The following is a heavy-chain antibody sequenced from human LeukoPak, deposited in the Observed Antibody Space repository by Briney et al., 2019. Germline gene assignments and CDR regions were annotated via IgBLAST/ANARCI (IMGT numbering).Heavy chain of an antibody. D-gene: IGHD1-26*01. V-gene: IGHV3-21*01. Sequence: GGSLRLSCAASGFTFSSYSMNWVRQAPGKGLEWVSSISSSSSYIYYADSVKGRFTISRDNAKNSLYLQMNSLRAEDTAVYYCARDDGSYSRSPGFDNWGRGTLVTVSS. CDR2: ISSSSSYI. CDR3: ARDDGSYSRSPGFDN. J-gene: IGHJ4*02. CDR1: GFTFSSYS.